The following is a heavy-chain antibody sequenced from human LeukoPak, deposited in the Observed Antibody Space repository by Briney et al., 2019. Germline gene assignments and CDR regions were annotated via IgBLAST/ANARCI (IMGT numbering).Heavy chain of an antibody. V-gene: IGHV4-39*07. CDR3: AREVTVAGSYYYYYGMDV. D-gene: IGHD6-19*01. CDR2: IYYSGST. Sequence: SETLSLTCTVSGGSISSSSYYWGWIRQPPGKGLEWIGSIYYSGSTYYNPSLKSRVTISLDTSKNQFSLKLSSVTAADTAVYYCAREVTVAGSYYYYYGMDVWGQGTTVTVSS. J-gene: IGHJ6*02. CDR1: GGSISSSSYY.